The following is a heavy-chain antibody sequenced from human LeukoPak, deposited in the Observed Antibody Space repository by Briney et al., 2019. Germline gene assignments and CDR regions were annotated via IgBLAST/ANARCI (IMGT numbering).Heavy chain of an antibody. J-gene: IGHJ4*02. CDR3: TVSSYCGPAKCYKVAIDY. CDR1: GGSIHNSNYY. CDR2: MFYGGNT. D-gene: IGHD2-21*01. V-gene: IGHV4-39*01. Sequence: PSETLSLTCTVSGGSIHNSNYYWGWIRQPPGKGLEWIGSMFYGGNTYLNPSLKSRVTISVDTSKNQFSLRLNSVIAADTAVYCATVSSYCGPAKCYKVAIDYWGQGTLVTVSS.